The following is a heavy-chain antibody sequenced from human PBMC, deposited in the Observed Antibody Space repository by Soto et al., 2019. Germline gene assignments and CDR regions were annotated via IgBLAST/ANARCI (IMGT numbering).Heavy chain of an antibody. J-gene: IGHJ6*02. CDR2: IDCRGST. D-gene: IGHD3-3*01. Sequence: PSGALPLPCTGTGRPISSSSYDWGWSRQTPGKGLGWIGRIDCRGSTYYNASLKSRVTISVDTSKNHFALKLSSVTAADTAVYYCASPARCDFWSGSPNIYHHGMDVWGQGTTVTVSS. CDR3: ASPARCDFWSGSPNIYHHGMDV. CDR1: GRPISSSSYD. V-gene: IGHV4-39*02.